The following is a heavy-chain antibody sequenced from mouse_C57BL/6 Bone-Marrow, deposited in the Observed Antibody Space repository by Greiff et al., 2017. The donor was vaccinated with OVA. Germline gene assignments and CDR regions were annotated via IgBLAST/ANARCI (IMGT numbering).Heavy chain of an antibody. D-gene: IGHD1-1*01. CDR1: GFTFSSYA. CDR2: ICRGGDYT. CDR3: TGDLRPVTSVVAY. Sequence: EVHLVESGDGLVKPGGSLKLSCAASGFTFSSYAMTWVSQTPGKRLEWVAYICRGGDYTYYADTVKGRFTISRDNARNTLYLQMSSLKSEDTAMYYCTGDLRPVTSVVAYWGRGTTLTVSS. J-gene: IGHJ2*01. V-gene: IGHV5-9-1*02.